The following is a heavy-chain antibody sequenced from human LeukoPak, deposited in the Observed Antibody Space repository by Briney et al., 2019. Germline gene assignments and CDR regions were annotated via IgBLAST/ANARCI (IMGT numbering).Heavy chain of an antibody. D-gene: IGHD3-3*01. CDR3: ARDSFVTISGGWNWFDP. J-gene: IGHJ5*02. V-gene: IGHV3-74*01. CDR1: GFTFSSFW. Sequence: GGSLRLSCAGSGFTFSSFWMHWVRQAPGKGLVWVSRINNDGSSTAYADSVKGRFTISRDNAKNTLYLQMNSLRAEDTAVYYCARDSFVTISGGWNWFDPWGQGTLVTVSS. CDR2: INNDGSST.